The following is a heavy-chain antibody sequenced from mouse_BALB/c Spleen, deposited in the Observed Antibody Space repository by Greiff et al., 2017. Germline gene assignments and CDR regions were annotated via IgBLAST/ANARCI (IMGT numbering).Heavy chain of an antibody. D-gene: IGHD1-1*01. CDR1: GFAFSSYD. J-gene: IGHJ2*01. Sequence: EVQLVESGGGLVKPGGSLKLSCAASGFAFSSYDMSWVRQTPEKRLEWVAYISSGGGSTYYPDTVKGRFTISRDNAKNTLYLQMSSLKSEDTAMYYCARGRTTDYWGQGTTLTVSS. CDR3: ARGRTTDY. V-gene: IGHV5-12-1*01. CDR2: ISSGGGST.